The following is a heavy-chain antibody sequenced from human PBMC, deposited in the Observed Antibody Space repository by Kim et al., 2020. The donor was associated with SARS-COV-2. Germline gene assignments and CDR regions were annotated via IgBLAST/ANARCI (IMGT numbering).Heavy chain of an antibody. V-gene: IGHV3-23*01. Sequence: SAESGQGRFTISRDTSKNALNLQMNSLRAEDTALYYCAKVTTITAPFYDYWGQGTLVTVSS. D-gene: IGHD4-4*01. J-gene: IGHJ4*02. CDR3: AKVTTITAPFYDY.